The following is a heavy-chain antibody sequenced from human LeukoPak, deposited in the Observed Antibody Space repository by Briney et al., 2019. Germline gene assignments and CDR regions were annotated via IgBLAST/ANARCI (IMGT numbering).Heavy chain of an antibody. CDR2: ISAYNGNT. Sequence: ASVKVSCKASGYTFTSYGISWVRQAPGQGLEWMGWISAYNGNTNYAQKLQGRVTMTTDTSTSTAYMELRSLRSDDTAVYYCARDAYYDSSGYYYYYMDVWGKGTTVTVSS. V-gene: IGHV1-18*01. J-gene: IGHJ6*03. CDR3: ARDAYYDSSGYYYYYMDV. CDR1: GYTFTSYG. D-gene: IGHD3-22*01.